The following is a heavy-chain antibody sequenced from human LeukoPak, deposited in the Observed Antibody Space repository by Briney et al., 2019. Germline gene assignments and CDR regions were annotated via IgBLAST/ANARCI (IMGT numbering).Heavy chain of an antibody. V-gene: IGHV4-59*01. Sequence: SETLSLTCSVSGVSIFSYYWNWIRQPPGKGLEWIGYVHYSGSTNYNPSLKSRVTISVDTSKNQFSLKLSSVTAADTAVYYCARGGHSSSWFLFYFDYWGQGTLVTVSS. J-gene: IGHJ4*02. D-gene: IGHD6-13*01. CDR1: GVSIFSYY. CDR2: VHYSGST. CDR3: ARGGHSSSWFLFYFDY.